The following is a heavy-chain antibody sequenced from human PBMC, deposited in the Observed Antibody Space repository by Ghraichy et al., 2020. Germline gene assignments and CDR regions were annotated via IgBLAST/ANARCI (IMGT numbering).Heavy chain of an antibody. J-gene: IGHJ6*02. D-gene: IGHD3-16*01. V-gene: IGHV3-33*08. CDR2: IWFDGGMK. CDR1: GFTFSNYA. Sequence: GGSLRLSCTASGFTFSNYAMDWVHQAPGKGLEGVGVIWFDGGMKFYGDNMEGRFTISRDNDRNTVHLQMNDLRVEDTALYYCTRGGHRSTSINYYYYGMDVWGQGTAVTVSS. CDR3: TRGGHRSTSINYYYYGMDV.